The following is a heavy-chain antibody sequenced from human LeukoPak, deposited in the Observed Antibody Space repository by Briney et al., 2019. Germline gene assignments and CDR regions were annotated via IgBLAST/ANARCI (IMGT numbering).Heavy chain of an antibody. Sequence: SETLSLTCTVSGVSVTSGTVYWAWLRQPPGKGLEWIATVYYTGSTYYNPSLKSRVTISMDTSKNHFSLQLRSVVAPDTAVYYCARHSGSGSLSRPFDPWGQGTLVTVSS. D-gene: IGHD3-10*01. J-gene: IGHJ5*02. V-gene: IGHV4-39*02. CDR2: VYYTGST. CDR1: GVSVTSGTVY. CDR3: ARHSGSGSLSRPFDP.